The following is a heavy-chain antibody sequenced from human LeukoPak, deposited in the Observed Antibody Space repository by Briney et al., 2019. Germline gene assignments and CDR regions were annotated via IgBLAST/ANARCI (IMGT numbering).Heavy chain of an antibody. Sequence: SETLSLTCAVYGGSFSGYYWSWSRQPPGKGLEWIGEINHSGSTNYNPSLKSRVTISVDTSKNQFSLKLSSVTAADTAVYYCAREEVSEENYYDTFDYWGQGTLVTVSS. CDR1: GGSFSGYY. J-gene: IGHJ4*02. CDR2: INHSGST. V-gene: IGHV4-34*01. D-gene: IGHD3-22*01. CDR3: AREEVSEENYYDTFDY.